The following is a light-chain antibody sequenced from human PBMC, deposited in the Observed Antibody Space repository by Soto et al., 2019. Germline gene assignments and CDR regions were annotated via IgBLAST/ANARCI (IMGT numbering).Light chain of an antibody. CDR1: QSVNIY. CDR3: QQYNNWPPGA. CDR2: GAS. V-gene: IGKV3D-15*01. Sequence: ETVMTQSPVTLSVSPGDTATLSCRASQSVNIYLAWYQQKPGQAPRLLIFGASSRATGIPARFSGSGSGTEFTLTISSLQYEDFAVYYCQQYNNWPPGACGQGTRLEIK. J-gene: IGKJ5*01.